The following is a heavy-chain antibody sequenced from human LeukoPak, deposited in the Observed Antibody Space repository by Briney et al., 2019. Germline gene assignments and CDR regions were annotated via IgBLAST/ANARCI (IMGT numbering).Heavy chain of an antibody. V-gene: IGHV3-48*01. CDR1: GFTFSSYS. J-gene: IGHJ4*02. CDR2: ISSSSSTI. D-gene: IGHD3-22*01. CDR3: ARDRNYYDSSGYPPTGDY. Sequence: GGSLRLSCAASGFTFSSYSMNWVRQAPGKGLEWVSYISSSSSTIYYADSVKGRFTISRDNAKNSLYLQMNSLRAEDTAVYYCARDRNYYDSSGYPPTGDYWGQGTLVTVSS.